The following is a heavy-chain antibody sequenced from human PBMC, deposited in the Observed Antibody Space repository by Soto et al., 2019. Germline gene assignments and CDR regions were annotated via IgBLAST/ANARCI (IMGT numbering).Heavy chain of an antibody. V-gene: IGHV1-2*02. J-gene: IGHJ4*02. Sequence: ASVKVSCKASGYTFTGYYMHWVRQAPGQGLEWLGWINPNSGGTNYAQKFQGRVTMTRDTSISTAYMELSRLRSDDTAVYYCARDRYYDFWSGYYYVISYYFDYWGQGTLVTVSS. CDR3: ARDRYYDFWSGYYYVISYYFDY. CDR1: GYTFTGYY. D-gene: IGHD3-3*01. CDR2: INPNSGGT.